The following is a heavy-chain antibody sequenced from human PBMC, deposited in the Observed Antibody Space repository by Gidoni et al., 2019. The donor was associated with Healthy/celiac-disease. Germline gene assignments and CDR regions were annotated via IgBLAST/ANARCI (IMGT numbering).Heavy chain of an antibody. CDR2: IYHSGST. J-gene: IGHJ2*01. CDR1: GYSISSGYY. CDR3: ARVGSGYRSYWYFDL. V-gene: IGHV4-38-2*01. D-gene: IGHD5-18*01. Sequence: QVQLQESGPGLVKPSETLSLTCAVSGYSISSGYYWGWIRQPPGKGLEWIGSIYHSGSTYYNPSLKSRVTISVDTSKNQFSLKLSSVTAADTAVYYGARVGSGYRSYWYFDLWGRGTLVTVSS.